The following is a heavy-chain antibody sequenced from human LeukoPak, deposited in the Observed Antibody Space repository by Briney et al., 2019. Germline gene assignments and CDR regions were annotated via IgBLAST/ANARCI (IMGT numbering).Heavy chain of an antibody. CDR3: AKDSGAYSSSWNGYYYYGMDV. CDR1: GFTFSDYY. CDR2: ISGDGGST. D-gene: IGHD6-13*01. J-gene: IGHJ6*02. V-gene: IGHV3-43*02. Sequence: GGSLRLSCAASGFTFSDYYMSWIRQAPGKGLEWVSLISGDGGSTYYADSVKGRFTISRDNSKNSLYLQMNSLRTEDTALYYCAKDSGAYSSSWNGYYYYGMDVWGQGTTVTVSS.